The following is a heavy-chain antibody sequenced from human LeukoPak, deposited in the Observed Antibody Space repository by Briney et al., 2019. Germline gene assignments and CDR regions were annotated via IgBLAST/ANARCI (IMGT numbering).Heavy chain of an antibody. D-gene: IGHD3-10*01. V-gene: IGHV7-4-1*02. J-gene: IGHJ4*02. Sequence: VASVKVSCKASGYTFTSYAMNWVRQAPGQGLEWMGWINTNTGNPTYAQGFTGRFVFSLDTSVSTAYLRISSLKAEDTAVYYCARDRVLLWFGESYYFDYWGQGTLVTVSS. CDR3: ARDRVLLWFGESYYFDY. CDR1: GYTFTSYA. CDR2: INTNTGNP.